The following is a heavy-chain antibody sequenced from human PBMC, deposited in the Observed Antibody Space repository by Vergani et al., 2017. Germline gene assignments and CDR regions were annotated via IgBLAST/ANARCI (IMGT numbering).Heavy chain of an antibody. CDR1: GFTFDNYA. Sequence: EVHLLESGGGLIQPGGSLRISCAASGFTFDNYAMTWVRQAPGKGLQWVSGISGSGSSKFYEDSLKGRVTISRDNSKNTLYLQMNSLRAEDTAVYYCAKVHYPYSSGWGDYWGQGTLVTVSS. CDR3: AKVHYPYSSGWGDY. CDR2: ISGSGSSK. D-gene: IGHD6-19*01. V-gene: IGHV3-23*01. J-gene: IGHJ4*02.